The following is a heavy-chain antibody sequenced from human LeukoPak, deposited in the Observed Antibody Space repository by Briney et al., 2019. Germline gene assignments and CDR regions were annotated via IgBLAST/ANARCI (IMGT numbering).Heavy chain of an antibody. V-gene: IGHV1-2*07. D-gene: IGHD6-13*01. CDR1: GYIFTAYY. CDR3: AREGGPIAAAGTLGFYYYYYYMDV. Sequence: GASVKVSCKASGYIFTAYYLHWVRQTPGQGLEWMGYIHPYRGVTNYAHKFHGRVTLTRDTSISTVYMELSRLRSDDTAVYYCAREGGPIAAAGTLGFYYYYYYMDVWGKGTTVTVSS. CDR2: IHPYRGVT. J-gene: IGHJ6*03.